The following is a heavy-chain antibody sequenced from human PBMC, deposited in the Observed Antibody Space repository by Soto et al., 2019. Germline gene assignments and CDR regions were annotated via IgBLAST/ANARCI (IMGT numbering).Heavy chain of an antibody. V-gene: IGHV3-48*02. CDR2: ISSSSSTI. D-gene: IGHD6-13*01. CDR3: AREGESSIPSYYYYYGMDV. Sequence: EVQLVESGGGLVQPGGSLRLPCAASGFTFSSYSMNWVRQAPGKGLEWVSYISSSSSTIYYADSVKGRFTISRDNAKNSLYLQMNSLRDDDTAVYYCAREGESSIPSYYYYYGMDVWGQGTTVTVAS. J-gene: IGHJ6*02. CDR1: GFTFSSYS.